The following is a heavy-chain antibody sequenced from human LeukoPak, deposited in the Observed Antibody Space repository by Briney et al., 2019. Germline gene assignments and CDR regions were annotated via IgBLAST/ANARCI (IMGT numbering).Heavy chain of an antibody. CDR2: INWNGGSI. Sequence: GGSLRLSCAASGFAFDDYGMSWVRQAPGKGLEWVSGINWNGGSIGYADSVKGRFTISRDNAKNSLYLQMNSLRAEDTAVYYCVRGSSGTVVRGVSWAWFDPWGQGTLVSVSS. D-gene: IGHD3-10*01. J-gene: IGHJ5*02. V-gene: IGHV3-20*04. CDR1: GFAFDDYG. CDR3: VRGSSGTVVRGVSWAWFDP.